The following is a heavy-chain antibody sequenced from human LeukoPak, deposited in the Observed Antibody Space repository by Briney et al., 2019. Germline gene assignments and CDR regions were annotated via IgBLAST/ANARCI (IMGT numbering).Heavy chain of an antibody. CDR2: INHSGRT. CDR3: ARTVTTSDY. D-gene: IGHD4-17*01. Sequence: SETLSLTCAVYGGSFSGYYWNWIRQPPGKGLEWIGEINHSGRTNYNPSLKSRVTISVDTSKNQFSLKLSSVTAADTAVYYCARTVTTSDYWGQGTLVTVSS. V-gene: IGHV4-34*01. CDR1: GGSFSGYY. J-gene: IGHJ4*02.